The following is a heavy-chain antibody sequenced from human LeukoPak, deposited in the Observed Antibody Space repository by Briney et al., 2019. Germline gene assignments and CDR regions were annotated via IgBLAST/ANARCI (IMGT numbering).Heavy chain of an antibody. V-gene: IGHV1-69*06. J-gene: IGHJ4*02. D-gene: IGHD6-13*01. CDR3: ASSGDSSSWPVY. CDR1: RGTFSRYA. Sequence: SVKVSCKPSRGTFSRYALSGVRQPARQEGEWMGGIIPIFGTANYAQKFQGRVTITADKSTSTAYMELSSLRSEDTAVYYCASSGDSSSWPVYWGQGTLVTVSS. CDR2: IIPIFGTA.